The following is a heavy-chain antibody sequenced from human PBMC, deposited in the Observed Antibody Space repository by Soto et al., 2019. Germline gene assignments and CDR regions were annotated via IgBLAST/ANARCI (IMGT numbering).Heavy chain of an antibody. V-gene: IGHV3-33*01. D-gene: IGHD6-19*01. CDR1: GFNFSSYV. J-gene: IGHJ4*02. CDR2: IWYDGGNK. Sequence: QVQLVESGGGVVQPGRSLRLSCAASGFNFSSYVMHWVRQAPGKGLEWVAAIWYDGGNKYYADSVKGRFTISRANSKNTLYLQMNSRRAEDTAVYYCARDGQWLPRDGLRSSYYFDYWGQGTLVTVSS. CDR3: ARDGQWLPRDGLRSSYYFDY.